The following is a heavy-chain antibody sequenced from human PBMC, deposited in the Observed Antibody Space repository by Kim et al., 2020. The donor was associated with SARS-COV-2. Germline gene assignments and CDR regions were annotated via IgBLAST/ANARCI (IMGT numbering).Heavy chain of an antibody. Sequence: DSVNGRFTISRDNAKNSLYLQMNNLRAEDTALYYCAREPCSSTNCRIYDYWGQGTLVTVSS. D-gene: IGHD2-2*01. V-gene: IGHV3-11*01. CDR3: AREPCSSTNCRIYDY. J-gene: IGHJ4*02.